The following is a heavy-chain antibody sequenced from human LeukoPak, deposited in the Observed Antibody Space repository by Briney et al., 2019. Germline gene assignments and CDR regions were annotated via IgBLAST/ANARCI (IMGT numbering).Heavy chain of an antibody. CDR3: AGHGRNYYGSTFDY. J-gene: IGHJ4*02. Sequence: SETLSLTCTVSGGSISSYYWSWIRQPPGKGLEWIGYIYYSGSTNYNPSLKSRVTISVDTSKNQFSLKLSSVTAADTAVYYCAGHGRNYYGSTFDYWGQGTLVTVSS. CDR2: IYYSGST. D-gene: IGHD3-10*01. V-gene: IGHV4-59*08. CDR1: GGSISSYY.